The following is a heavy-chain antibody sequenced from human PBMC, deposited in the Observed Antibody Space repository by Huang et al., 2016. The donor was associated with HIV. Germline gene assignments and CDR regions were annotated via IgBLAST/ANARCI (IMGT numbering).Heavy chain of an antibody. CDR2: ICYDGNNY. Sequence: QVQLVESGGGVVQPGGSLRLSCSASGFPFGSFGMHWVRPAPGKGLERVAFICYDGNNYYDADSVRGRFTISRDNSKDTLYLQTNRLRPDDSAVYYCAKDLTYTFGRHFDYWGRGTLVTVSS. V-gene: IGHV3-30*02. J-gene: IGHJ4*02. CDR3: AKDLTYTFGRHFDY. D-gene: IGHD3-3*01. CDR1: GFPFGSFG.